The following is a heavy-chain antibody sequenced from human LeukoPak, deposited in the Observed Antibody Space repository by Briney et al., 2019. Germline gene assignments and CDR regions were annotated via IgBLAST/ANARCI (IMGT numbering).Heavy chain of an antibody. D-gene: IGHD2-15*01. CDR3: AREEDCSGGICYLGSAFDI. J-gene: IGHJ3*02. V-gene: IGHV4-34*01. CDR2: INHSGST. CDR1: GGSFSGYY. Sequence: PSETLSLTCAVYGGSFSGYYWSWIRQPPGKGLEWIGEINHSGSTNYNASLKSRVTISVDTSKNQFSLKLSSVTAADTAVYYCAREEDCSGGICYLGSAFDIWGQGTMVTVSS.